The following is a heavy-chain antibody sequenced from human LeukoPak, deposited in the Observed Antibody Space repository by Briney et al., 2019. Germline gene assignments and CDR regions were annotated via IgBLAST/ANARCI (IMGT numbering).Heavy chain of an antibody. V-gene: IGHV1-18*01. D-gene: IGHD1-26*01. J-gene: IGHJ4*02. Sequence: ASVKVSCKASGYTFSTSGINWVRQAPGQGLEWMGWISGYTGNTNYAQKLQGRVTMTTNTSTSTAYMELRSLISDDTAVYYCARTSGTYLGDYWSQGTLVTVSS. CDR2: ISGYTGNT. CDR1: GYTFSTSG. CDR3: ARTSGTYLGDY.